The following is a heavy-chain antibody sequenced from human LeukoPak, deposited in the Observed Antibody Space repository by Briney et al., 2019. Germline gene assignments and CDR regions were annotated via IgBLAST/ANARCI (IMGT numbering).Heavy chain of an antibody. Sequence: GGSLRLSCAASGFTFSSYSMNWVRQAPGKGLEWVSSISSSSSYIYYVDSVKGRFTISRDNAKNSLYLQMNSLRAEDTAVYYCARPLRWYAHQGFDIWGQGTMVTVSS. CDR3: ARPLRWYAHQGFDI. D-gene: IGHD4-17*01. CDR2: ISSSSSYI. J-gene: IGHJ3*02. CDR1: GFTFSSYS. V-gene: IGHV3-21*01.